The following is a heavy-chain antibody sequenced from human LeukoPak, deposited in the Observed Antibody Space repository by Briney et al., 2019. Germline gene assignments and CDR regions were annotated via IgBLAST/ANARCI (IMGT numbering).Heavy chain of an antibody. CDR3: ARGGIAGAGKGFDF. D-gene: IGHD6-13*01. V-gene: IGHV3-53*01. J-gene: IGHJ4*02. Sequence: GGSLRLSCAASGFTVSSNYMIWVRQAPGKGLEWVSVIFSGGGTYYPDSVKGRFTISRDNSKNTLFLQMSSLRAEDTAVYYCARGGIAGAGKGFDFWGQGTLVTVSS. CDR2: IFSGGGT. CDR1: GFTVSSNY.